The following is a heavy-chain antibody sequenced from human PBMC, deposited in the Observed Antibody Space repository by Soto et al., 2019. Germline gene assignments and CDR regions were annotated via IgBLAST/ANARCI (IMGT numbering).Heavy chain of an antibody. CDR1: VATFRNFD. CDR2: MNANSRNT. J-gene: IGHJ6*02. Sequence: XSGKVCCXGSVATFRNFDNHLLQQASGQGPEWMGWMNANSRNTFYSQRFQVKFTMTWNTSLSTAYMEMNNLMSEDTAVYYCARGNPYNYAGFDVWGQGTTVTVSS. D-gene: IGHD3-16*01. V-gene: IGHV1-8*01. CDR3: ARGNPYNYAGFDV.